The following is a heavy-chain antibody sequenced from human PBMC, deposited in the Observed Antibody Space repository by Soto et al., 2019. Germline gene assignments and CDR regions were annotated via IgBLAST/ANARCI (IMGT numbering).Heavy chain of an antibody. CDR1: GGSITSGGNS. CDR3: ARGALRVANWSDP. CDR2: IYYSGST. J-gene: IGHJ5*02. Sequence: LYLTCTVSGGSITSGGNSWSWIRQHPGKGLEWIGYIYYSGSTYYNPSLKSRVTISVDTSKNQFSLKLSSVTAADTAVYYCARGALRVANWSDPWGQGLLGTVSS. V-gene: IGHV4-31*03. D-gene: IGHD2-15*01.